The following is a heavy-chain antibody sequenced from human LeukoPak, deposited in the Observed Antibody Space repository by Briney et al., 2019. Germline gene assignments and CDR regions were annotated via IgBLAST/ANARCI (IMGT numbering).Heavy chain of an antibody. CDR3: ARDPGTTIAFDI. CDR2: IKQDGSEK. CDR1: GFTFSSYW. J-gene: IGHJ3*02. Sequence: QPGGSLRLSCTASGFTFSSYWMNWVRQAPGKGLEWVANIKQDGSEKYYVDSVKGRFTISRDNAKNSLYPQMNSLRAEDTAVYYCARDPGTTIAFDIWGQGTMVTVSS. D-gene: IGHD1-7*01. V-gene: IGHV3-7*05.